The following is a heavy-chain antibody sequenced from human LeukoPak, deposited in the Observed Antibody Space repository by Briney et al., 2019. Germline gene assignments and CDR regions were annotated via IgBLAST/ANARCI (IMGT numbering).Heavy chain of an antibody. V-gene: IGHV4-61*08. CDR3: ARQGVGTAWGEYYGMDV. CDR1: GGSISSGGYY. J-gene: IGHJ6*02. Sequence: SETLSLTCTVSGGSISSGGYYWSWIRQHPGKGLEWIGYIYYSGSTNYNPSLKSRVTISVDTSKNQFSLKLSSVTAADTAVYYCARQGVGTAWGEYYGMDVWGQGTTVTVSS. CDR2: IYYSGST. D-gene: IGHD2/OR15-2a*01.